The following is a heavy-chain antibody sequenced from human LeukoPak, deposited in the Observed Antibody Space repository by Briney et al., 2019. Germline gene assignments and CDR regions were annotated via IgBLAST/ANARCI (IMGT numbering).Heavy chain of an antibody. Sequence: ASVKVSCKASGYTFTGYYMHWVQQAPGQGLEWMGWINPNSGGTNYAQKFQGRVTMTRNTSISTAYMELSRLRSDDTAVYYCARVGDYDSSGYYSFHYWGQGTLVTVSS. J-gene: IGHJ4*02. D-gene: IGHD3-22*01. CDR3: ARVGDYDSSGYYSFHY. CDR2: INPNSGGT. V-gene: IGHV1-2*02. CDR1: GYTFTGYY.